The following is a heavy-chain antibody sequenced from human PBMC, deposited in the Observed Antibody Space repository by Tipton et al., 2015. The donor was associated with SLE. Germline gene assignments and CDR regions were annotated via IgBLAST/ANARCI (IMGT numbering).Heavy chain of an antibody. Sequence: TLSLTCAVYGGSFSGDSWSCIRQPPGKGLQWIGEINRSGSTNYNPSLKSRVTISVDTSKNQFSLKLSSVTAADTAVYYCARGGLGVSYYYYMDVWGKGTTVTVSS. CDR3: ARGGLGVSYYYYMDV. CDR2: INRSGST. D-gene: IGHD1-26*01. CDR1: GGSFSGDS. V-gene: IGHV4-34*01. J-gene: IGHJ6*03.